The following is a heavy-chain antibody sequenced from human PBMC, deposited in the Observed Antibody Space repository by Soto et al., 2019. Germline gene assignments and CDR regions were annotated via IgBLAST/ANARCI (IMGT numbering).Heavy chain of an antibody. CDR2: IYHSGST. CDR1: GGSISSGGYS. V-gene: IGHV4-30-2*01. Sequence: PSETLSLTCAVSGGSISSGGYSWSWIRQPPGKGLEWIGYIYHSGSTYYNPSLKSRVTISVDRSKNQFSLKLSSVTAADTAVYYCAREDFRYGDYVWGQGTLVTVSS. CDR3: AREDFRYGDYV. J-gene: IGHJ4*02. D-gene: IGHD4-17*01.